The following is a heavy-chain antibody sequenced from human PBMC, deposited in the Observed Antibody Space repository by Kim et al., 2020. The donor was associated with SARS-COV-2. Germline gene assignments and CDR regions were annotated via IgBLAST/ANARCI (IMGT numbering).Heavy chain of an antibody. CDR3: ARVGETAMAPFSY. Sequence: SETLSLTCGVYGGSFSDYYWSWIRQTPGKGLEWIGEINHSGSTNYNPSLKRRVTISIDTSKNQFSLKLSSVTAADTAIDYCARVGETAMAPFSYGGQGTL. D-gene: IGHD5-18*01. CDR1: GGSFSDYY. J-gene: IGHJ4*02. V-gene: IGHV4-34*01. CDR2: INHSGST.